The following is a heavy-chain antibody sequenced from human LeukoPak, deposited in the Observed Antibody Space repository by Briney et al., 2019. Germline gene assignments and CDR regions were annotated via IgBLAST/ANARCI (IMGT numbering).Heavy chain of an antibody. D-gene: IGHD4-17*01. CDR2: IYYSGST. CDR3: AGSDYGDYRRYFDL. V-gene: IGHV4-59*01. J-gene: IGHJ2*01. Sequence: SETLSLTCTVSGGSISSYYWMWIRQPPRKGLEWVGYIYYSGSTNYNPSLKSRVTISVDTSKNQFSLKLSSVTAADTAVYYCAGSDYGDYRRYFDLWGRGTLVTVSS. CDR1: GGSISSYY.